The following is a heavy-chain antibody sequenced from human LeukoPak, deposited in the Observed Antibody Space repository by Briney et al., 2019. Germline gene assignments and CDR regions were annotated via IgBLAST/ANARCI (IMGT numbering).Heavy chain of an antibody. CDR3: ARERVAGYYDSSGYYYRRRLGFDH. CDR2: INPSGGST. D-gene: IGHD3-22*01. J-gene: IGHJ4*02. CDR1: GYTFTSYY. V-gene: IGHV1-46*01. Sequence: ASVKVSCKASGYTFTSYYMHWVRQAPGQGLEWMGIINPSGGSTSYAQKFQGRVTMTRDTSTSTVYMELSSLRSEDTAVYCCARERVAGYYDSSGYYYRRRLGFDHWGQGTLVTVSS.